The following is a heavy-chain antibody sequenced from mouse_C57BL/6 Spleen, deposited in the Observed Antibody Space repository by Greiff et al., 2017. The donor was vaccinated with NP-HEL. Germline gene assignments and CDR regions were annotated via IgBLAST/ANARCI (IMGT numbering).Heavy chain of an antibody. V-gene: IGHV5-4*01. CDR3: ARDKSRFAY. CDR2: ISDGGSYT. Sequence: EVKLQESGGGLVKPGGSLKLSCAASGFTFSSYAMSWVRQTPEKRLAWVATISDGGSYTYYPDNVKGRFTISRTNAKNNLYLQMSHLKSEDTAMYYCARDKSRFAYWGQGTLVTVSA. J-gene: IGHJ3*01. CDR1: GFTFSSYA.